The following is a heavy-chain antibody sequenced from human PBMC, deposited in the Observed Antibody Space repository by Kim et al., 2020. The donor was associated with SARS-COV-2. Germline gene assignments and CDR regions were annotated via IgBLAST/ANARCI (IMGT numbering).Heavy chain of an antibody. CDR1: GYTFTSYG. J-gene: IGHJ4*02. CDR3: AREGGITIFGVVIQPGGYFDY. D-gene: IGHD3-3*01. V-gene: IGHV1-18*01. CDR2: ISAYNGNT. Sequence: ASVKVSCKASGYTFTSYGISWVRQAPGQGLEWMGWISAYNGNTNYAQKLQGRVTMTTDTSTSTAYMELRSLRSDDTAVYYCAREGGITIFGVVIQPGGYFDYWGQGTLVTVFS.